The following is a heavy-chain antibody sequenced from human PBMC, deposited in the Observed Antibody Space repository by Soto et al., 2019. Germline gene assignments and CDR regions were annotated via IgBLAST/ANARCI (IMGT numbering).Heavy chain of an antibody. CDR1: GDSVSSNSAA. V-gene: IGHV6-1*01. D-gene: IGHD1-1*01. CDR3: ARGVLRVERPSYFDY. J-gene: IGHJ4*02. Sequence: SQTLSLTCAISGDSVSSNSAAWNWIRQSPSRGLEWLGRTFYRSRWYHEYAVSVKGRISINPDTSKNQFSLKLSSVTAADTAVYYCARGVLRVERPSYFDYWGQGTLVTVSS. CDR2: TFYRSRWYH.